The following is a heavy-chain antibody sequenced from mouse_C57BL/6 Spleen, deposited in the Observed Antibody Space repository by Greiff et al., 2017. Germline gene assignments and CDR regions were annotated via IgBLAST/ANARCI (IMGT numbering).Heavy chain of an antibody. CDR1: GFTFSSYG. CDR2: ISSGGSYT. V-gene: IGHV5-6*01. J-gene: IGHJ4*01. D-gene: IGHD1-1*01. Sequence: EVQGVESGGDLVKPGGSLKLSCAASGFTFSSYGMSWVRQTPDKRLEWVATISSGGSYTYYPDSVKGRFTISRDNAKNTLYLQMSSLKSEDTAMYYCASYGSSYGAMDYWGQGTSVTVSS. CDR3: ASYGSSYGAMDY.